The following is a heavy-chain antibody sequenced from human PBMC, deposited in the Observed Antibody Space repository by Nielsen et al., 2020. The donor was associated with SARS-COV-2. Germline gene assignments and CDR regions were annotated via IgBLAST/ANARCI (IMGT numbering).Heavy chain of an antibody. CDR1: GFTLSTYW. CDR3: ARGLYFDY. Sequence: GGSLRLSCVASGFTLSTYWMSWVRQAPGKGLEWVSYISSSSSYTNYADSVKGRFTISRDNAKNSLYLQMNSLRAEDTAVYYCARGLYFDYWGQGTLVTVSS. J-gene: IGHJ4*02. CDR2: ISSSSSYT. V-gene: IGHV3-11*03.